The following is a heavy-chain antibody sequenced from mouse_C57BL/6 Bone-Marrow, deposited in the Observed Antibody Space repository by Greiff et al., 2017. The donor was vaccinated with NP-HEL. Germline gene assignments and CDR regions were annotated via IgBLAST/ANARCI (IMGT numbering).Heavy chain of an antibody. D-gene: IGHD3-2*02. J-gene: IGHJ4*01. V-gene: IGHV2-9-1*01. CDR3: ASAGYYAMDY. CDR1: GFSLTSYA. Sequence: VQGVESGPGLVAPSQSLSITCTASGFSLTSYAISWVRQPPGKGLEWLGVIWTGGGTNYNSALNSRLSISTDNSKMQVFLKMNRLQTDDTARYYCASAGYYAMDYWGQGTSVTVSS. CDR2: IWTGGGT.